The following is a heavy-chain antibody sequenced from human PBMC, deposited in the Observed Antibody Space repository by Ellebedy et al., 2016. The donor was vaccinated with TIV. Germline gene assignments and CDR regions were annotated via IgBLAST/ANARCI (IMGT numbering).Heavy chain of an antibody. Sequence: MPSETLSLTCTVPGGSISIDYYWSWIRQIPGKGLEWIAYIYYSGATYYNPSLKSRVTISVDTSKNQFSLELSSVTAADTAVYFCAAKPNAEYYFDYWGQGTLVTVSS. D-gene: IGHD3-10*01. V-gene: IGHV4-31*03. CDR1: GGSISIDYY. CDR2: IYYSGAT. J-gene: IGHJ4*02. CDR3: AAKPNAEYYFDY.